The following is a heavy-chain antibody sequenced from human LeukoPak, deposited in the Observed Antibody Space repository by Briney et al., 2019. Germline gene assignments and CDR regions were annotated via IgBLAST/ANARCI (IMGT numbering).Heavy chain of an antibody. CDR3: ARLGARQVLDY. J-gene: IGHJ4*02. CDR2: IKQDGGEK. CDR1: GFTFSSYW. Sequence: GGSLRLSCTASGFTFSSYWMSWVRQAPGKGLEWVANIKQDGGEKYYVDSVKGRFTVSRDNAKNSLYLQMNSLRAEDTAVYYCARLGARQVLDYWGQGTLVTVSS. D-gene: IGHD4-17*01. V-gene: IGHV3-7*01.